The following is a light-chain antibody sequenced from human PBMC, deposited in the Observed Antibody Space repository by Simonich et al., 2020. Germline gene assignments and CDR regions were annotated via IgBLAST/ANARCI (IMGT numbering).Light chain of an antibody. CDR2: WSS. V-gene: IGKV4-1*01. CDR3: QQYYSTPWT. CDR1: QSVLYSSNNKNY. J-gene: IGKJ1*01. Sequence: DIVMTQSPDSLAVSLGERATINCKSSQSVLYSSNNKNYLAWYQPKTGQHPKLLISWSSTLESGVPARFSGSGSGTDFTLTISSLQAEDVAVYYCQQYYSTPWTFGQGTKVEIK.